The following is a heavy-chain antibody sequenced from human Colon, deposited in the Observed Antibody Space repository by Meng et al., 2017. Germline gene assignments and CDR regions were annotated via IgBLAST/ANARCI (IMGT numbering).Heavy chain of an antibody. CDR3: ANGYSPDY. J-gene: IGHJ4*02. Sequence: EVQLGEAGGGLIQPGGSLRLSCAASGFTFSSYGMSWVRQAPGKGLEWVSTISNNGGSTYYADSVKGRFTISRDNSKNTLYLQMNSLRAEDTAVYYCANGYSPDYWGQGTLVTVSS. D-gene: IGHD5-18*01. V-gene: IGHV3-23*04. CDR1: GFTFSSYG. CDR2: ISNNGGST.